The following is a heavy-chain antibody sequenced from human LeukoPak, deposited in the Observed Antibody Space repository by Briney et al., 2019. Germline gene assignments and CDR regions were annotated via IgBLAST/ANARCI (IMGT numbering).Heavy chain of an antibody. CDR2: IYYSGST. D-gene: IGHD2-8*01. J-gene: IGHJ6*03. CDR1: GGSISSSSYY. V-gene: IGHV4-39*07. Sequence: PSETLSLTCTVSGGSISSSSYYWGWIRQPPGKGLEWIGSIYYSGSTYYNPSLKSRVTISVDTSKNQFSLKLSSVTAADTAVYYCARDLIRVGGLMDVWGKATTVIISS. CDR3: ARDLIRVGGLMDV.